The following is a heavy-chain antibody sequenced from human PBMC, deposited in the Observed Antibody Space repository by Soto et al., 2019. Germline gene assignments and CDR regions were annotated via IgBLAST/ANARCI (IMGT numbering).Heavy chain of an antibody. Sequence: TISLTKTVAGGSSISLGNHWSWIRQHPAKGLEWIGHIYYSGTTYYNPSLQSRATISAETSDNQLSLKLISVTAADTAVYFCARLMATSWFDPWGQGTPVTV. CDR1: GGSSISLGNH. J-gene: IGHJ5*02. CDR3: ARLMATSWFDP. V-gene: IGHV4-31*02. CDR2: IYYSGTT.